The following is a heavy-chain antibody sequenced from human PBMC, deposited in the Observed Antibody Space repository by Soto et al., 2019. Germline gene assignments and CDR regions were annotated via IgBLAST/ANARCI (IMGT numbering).Heavy chain of an antibody. J-gene: IGHJ4*02. CDR3: ARARDGYNFLYEPT. D-gene: IGHD5-12*01. CDR1: GFTVSSNY. V-gene: IGHV3-53*01. CDR2: IYSGGST. Sequence: GGSLRLSCAASGFTVSSNYMSWVRQAPGKGLEWVSVIYSGGSTDYADSVKGRFTISRDNSKNTLYLQMNSLRADDTAVYYCARARDGYNFLYEPTWGQGTLVTVSS.